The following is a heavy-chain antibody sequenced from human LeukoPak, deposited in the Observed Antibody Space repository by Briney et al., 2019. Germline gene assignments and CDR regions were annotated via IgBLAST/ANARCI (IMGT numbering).Heavy chain of an antibody. CDR3: AKRLFSGSGSYYLDY. CDR2: ISGSGGST. D-gene: IGHD3-10*01. J-gene: IGHJ4*02. Sequence: PGGSLRLSCAASGFTFSGYAMSWVRQAPGKGLEWVSVISGSGGSTYYADSVKGRFTISRDNSKNTLYLQMNSLRAEDTAVYYCAKRLFSGSGSYYLDYWGQGTLVTVSS. V-gene: IGHV3-23*01. CDR1: GFTFSGYA.